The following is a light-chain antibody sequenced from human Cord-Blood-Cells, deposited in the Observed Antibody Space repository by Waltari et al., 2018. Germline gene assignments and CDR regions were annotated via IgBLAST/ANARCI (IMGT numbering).Light chain of an antibody. CDR1: SSDVGGYNY. CDR3: SSYTSSSIWV. Sequence: QSALTQPASVSGSPGQSITISCTGTSSDVGGYNYVSWYQQHPGQAPKLMIYDVSKRPSGVSNRFSGSKSGNTASLTISGLQAEDEADYYCSSYTSSSIWVFGGGTKLTVL. CDR2: DVS. J-gene: IGLJ3*02. V-gene: IGLV2-14*01.